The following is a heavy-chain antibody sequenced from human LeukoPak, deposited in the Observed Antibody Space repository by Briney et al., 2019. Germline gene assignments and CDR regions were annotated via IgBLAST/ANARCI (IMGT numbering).Heavy chain of an antibody. CDR3: AKDLARGPPVDY. Sequence: GGSLRLSCAASGLTFSSYAMHWVRQAPGKGLEWVSAISGSGGSTYYADSVKGRFTISRDNSKNTLYLQMNSLRAEDTAVYYCAKDLARGPPVDYWGQGTLVTVSS. CDR2: ISGSGGST. D-gene: IGHD3-10*01. J-gene: IGHJ4*02. CDR1: GLTFSSYA. V-gene: IGHV3-23*01.